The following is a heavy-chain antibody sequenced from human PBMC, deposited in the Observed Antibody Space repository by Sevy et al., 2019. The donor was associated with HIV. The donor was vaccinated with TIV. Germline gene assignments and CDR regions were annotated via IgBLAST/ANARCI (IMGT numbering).Heavy chain of an antibody. D-gene: IGHD2-2*01. CDR1: GFTFSTYG. J-gene: IGHJ4*02. CDR3: ARGICSSTSCYLDY. Sequence: GGSLRLSCAASGFTFSTYGMRWVRQAPGKGLEWVAIIWYDGSKKYYADSVKGRFTISRDSSKNTLFLQMNSLRAEDTAVYYCARGICSSTSCYLDYWGRGTLVTVSS. CDR2: IWYDGSKK. V-gene: IGHV3-33*01.